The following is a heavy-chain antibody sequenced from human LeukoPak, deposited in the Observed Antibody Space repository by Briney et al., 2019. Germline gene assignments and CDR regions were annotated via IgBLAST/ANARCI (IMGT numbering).Heavy chain of an antibody. CDR2: IKEDGSEK. V-gene: IGHV3-7*01. J-gene: IGHJ4*02. CDR1: EFTFSSYW. Sequence: GGSLRLSCAASEFTFSSYWMSWVRQAPGKGLEWVANIKEDGSEKYYVDSVKGRFTISRDNAKNALYLQMNSLRAEDTAVYYCATDYGEDYWGQGTLVTVSS. CDR3: ATDYGEDY. D-gene: IGHD4-17*01.